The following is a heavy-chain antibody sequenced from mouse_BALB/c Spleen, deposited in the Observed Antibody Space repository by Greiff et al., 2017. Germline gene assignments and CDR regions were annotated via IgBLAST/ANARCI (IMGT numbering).Heavy chain of an antibody. D-gene: IGHD2-2*01. CDR2: INPGSGGT. J-gene: IGHJ3*01. CDR3: ARKLYGYDGAWFAY. CDR1: GYAFTNYL. V-gene: IGHV1-54*01. Sequence: QVQLKESGAELVRPGTSVKVSCKASGYAFTNYLIEWVKPRPGQGLEWIGVINPGSGGTNYNEKFKGKATLTADKSSSTAYMQLSSLTSDDSAVYFCARKLYGYDGAWFAYWGQGTLVTVSA.